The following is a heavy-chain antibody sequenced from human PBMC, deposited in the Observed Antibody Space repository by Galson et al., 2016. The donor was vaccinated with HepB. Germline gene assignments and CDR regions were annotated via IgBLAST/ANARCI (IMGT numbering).Heavy chain of an antibody. CDR1: GFSFKDYT. D-gene: IGHD2-15*01. J-gene: IGHJ5*02. CDR2: ISFDGTNT. V-gene: IGHV3-30-3*01. CDR3: TSSWSDCSGGSCYSGWFDP. Sequence: SLRLSCAGSGFSFKDYTLHWVRQAPGKGLEWVAVISFDGTNTYYRDSVKGRFTISRDDSKNTLYLQMNGLRAEDTAVYYCTSSWSDCSGGSCYSGWFDPWGQGTPVTVSS.